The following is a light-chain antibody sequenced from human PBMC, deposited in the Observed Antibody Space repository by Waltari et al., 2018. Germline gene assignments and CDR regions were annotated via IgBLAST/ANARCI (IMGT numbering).Light chain of an antibody. V-gene: IGKV1-5*03. Sequence: DIQMTQSPSTLSAAVGDRVTITCRASQNIGNWLAWFQQEPGKAPKFLIYKASSLQSGVPSRFSGSGAGTEFTLTISSLQPDDFATYYCQHYYRYPWTFGQGTKVEIK. CDR1: QNIGNW. CDR3: QHYYRYPWT. CDR2: KAS. J-gene: IGKJ1*01.